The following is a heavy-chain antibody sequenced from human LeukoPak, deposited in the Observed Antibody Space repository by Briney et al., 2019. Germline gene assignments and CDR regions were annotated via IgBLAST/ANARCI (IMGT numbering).Heavy chain of an antibody. D-gene: IGHD1-7*01. CDR3: ARDLNWNYLSDAFDI. Sequence: SETLSLTCTVSGGSISSSSYYWGWIRQPPGKGLEWIGSIYYSGSTYYNPSLKSRVTISVDTSKNQFSLELSSVTAADTAVYYCARDLNWNYLSDAFDIWGQGTMVTVSS. CDR2: IYYSGST. CDR1: GGSISSSSYY. J-gene: IGHJ3*02. V-gene: IGHV4-39*07.